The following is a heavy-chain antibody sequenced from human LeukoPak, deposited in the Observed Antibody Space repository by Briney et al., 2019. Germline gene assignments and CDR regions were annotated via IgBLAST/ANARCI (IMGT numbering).Heavy chain of an antibody. J-gene: IGHJ4*02. D-gene: IGHD3-22*01. CDR2: ISWNSGSI. CDR3: AKGSNSSGATFDY. CDR1: GFTFDDYA. V-gene: IGHV3-9*01. Sequence: PGRSLRLSCAASGFTFDDYAMHWVRQAPVKGLEWVSGISWNSGSIGYADSVKGRFTISRDNAKNSLYLQMNSLRAEDTALYYCAKGSNSSGATFDYWGQGTLVTVSS.